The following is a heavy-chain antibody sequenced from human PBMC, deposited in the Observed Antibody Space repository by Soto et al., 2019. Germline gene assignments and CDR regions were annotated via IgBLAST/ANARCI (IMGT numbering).Heavy chain of an antibody. CDR1: GYTFTSYG. CDR3: ARGRARRQQQDACDI. D-gene: IGHD6-13*01. J-gene: IGHJ3*02. CDR2: ISAYNGNT. V-gene: IGHV1-18*01. Sequence: QVQLVQSGAEVKKPGASVKVSCKASGYTFTSYGISWVRQAPGQGLEWMGWISAYNGNTNYAQKLQGRVTMTTDTSXXTADMELRSLRSDDTAVYYCARGRARRQQQDACDIWGQGTMVTVSS.